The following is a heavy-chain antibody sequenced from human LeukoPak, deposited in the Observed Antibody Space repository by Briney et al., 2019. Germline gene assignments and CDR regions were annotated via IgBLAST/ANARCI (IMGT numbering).Heavy chain of an antibody. CDR3: AKGIAAAGTTSFDY. CDR1: GYTFTSYD. J-gene: IGHJ4*02. CDR2: MNPNSGNT. D-gene: IGHD6-13*01. Sequence: ASVKVSCKASGYTFTSYDINWVRQATGQGLEWMGWMNPNSGNTGYAQKFQGRVTMTRNTSISTAYMELSSLRSEDMAVYYCAKGIAAAGTTSFDYWGQGTLVTVSS. V-gene: IGHV1-8*01.